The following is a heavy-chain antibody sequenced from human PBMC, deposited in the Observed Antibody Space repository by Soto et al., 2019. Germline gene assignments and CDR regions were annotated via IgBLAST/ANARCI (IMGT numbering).Heavy chain of an antibody. CDR2: IYYSGST. CDR1: GGSISSGDYY. Sequence: QVQLQESGPGLVKPSQTLSLTCTVSGGSISSGDYYWSWIRQPPGKGLEWIGYIYYSGSTYYNPSLKSRVTISVDTSKNQFSLKLSSVTAAGTAVYYCARYQRRITMVRVPFDYWGQGTLVTVSS. CDR3: ARYQRRITMVRVPFDY. J-gene: IGHJ4*02. V-gene: IGHV4-30-4*01. D-gene: IGHD3-10*01.